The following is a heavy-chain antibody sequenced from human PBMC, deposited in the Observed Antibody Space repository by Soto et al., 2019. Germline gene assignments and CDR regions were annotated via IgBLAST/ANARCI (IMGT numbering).Heavy chain of an antibody. CDR3: AKDSSSWYGIDY. J-gene: IGHJ4*02. Sequence: PGGSLRLSCAASGFTFSSYGMHWVRQAPGKGLEWVAVIWYDGSNKYYADSVKVRFTISRDNSKNTLYLQMNSLRAEDTAVYYCAKDSSSWYGIDYWGQGTLVTVSS. CDR1: GFTFSSYG. CDR2: IWYDGSNK. V-gene: IGHV3-33*06. D-gene: IGHD6-13*01.